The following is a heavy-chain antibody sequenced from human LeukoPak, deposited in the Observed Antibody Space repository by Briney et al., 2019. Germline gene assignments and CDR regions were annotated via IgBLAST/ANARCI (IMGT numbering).Heavy chain of an antibody. J-gene: IGHJ3*02. Sequence: ASVKVSCKASGYTFTDYYIHWVRQAPGQGLEWMGWINPNSAVTNYAQKFQGRVTLTRDTAISTAYVELSRLRSDDTAVYYCAGKESNDAFDMWGQGTMVTVSS. CDR3: AGKESNDAFDM. V-gene: IGHV1-2*02. CDR2: INPNSAVT. CDR1: GYTFTDYY.